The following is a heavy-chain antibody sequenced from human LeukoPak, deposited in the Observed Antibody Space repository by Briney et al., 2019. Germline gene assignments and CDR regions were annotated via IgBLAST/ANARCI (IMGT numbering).Heavy chain of an antibody. CDR3: ARDSIVVVPAAIVFGWFDP. Sequence: GGSLRLSCAASGFTFSSYAMHWVRQAPGKGLEWVAVISYDGSNKYYADSVKGRFTISRDNSKNTLYLQMNRLRAEDTAVYYCARDSIVVVPAAIVFGWFDPWGQGTLVTVSS. D-gene: IGHD2-2*01. V-gene: IGHV3-30-3*01. CDR1: GFTFSSYA. J-gene: IGHJ5*02. CDR2: ISYDGSNK.